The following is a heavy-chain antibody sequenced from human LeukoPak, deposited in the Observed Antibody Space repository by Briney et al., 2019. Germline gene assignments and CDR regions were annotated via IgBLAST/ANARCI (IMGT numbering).Heavy chain of an antibody. CDR3: AKSGWGIAAAGWFDP. D-gene: IGHD6-13*01. CDR1: GFTFSSYA. Sequence: AGGSLRLSCAASGFTFSSYAMSWVRQAPWKGLEWVSAISGSGGSTYYADSVKGRFTISRDNSKNTLYLQMNSLRAEDTAVYYCAKSGWGIAAAGWFDPWGQGTLVTVSS. J-gene: IGHJ5*02. CDR2: ISGSGGST. V-gene: IGHV3-23*01.